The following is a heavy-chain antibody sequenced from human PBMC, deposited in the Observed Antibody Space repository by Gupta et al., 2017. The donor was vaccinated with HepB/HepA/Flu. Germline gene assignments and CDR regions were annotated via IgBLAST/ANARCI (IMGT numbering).Heavy chain of an antibody. Sequence: QVQLQQWGAGLLKPSETLSLTCAVYGGSFSGYYWSWIRQPPGKGLEWIGEINHSGSTNYNPSLKSRVTISVDTSKNQFSLKLSSVTAADTAVYYCARRSWSGYSFGGMDVWGQGTTVTVSS. CDR1: GGSFSGYY. CDR2: INHSGST. CDR3: ARRSWSGYSFGGMDV. D-gene: IGHD3-3*01. J-gene: IGHJ6*02. V-gene: IGHV4-34*01.